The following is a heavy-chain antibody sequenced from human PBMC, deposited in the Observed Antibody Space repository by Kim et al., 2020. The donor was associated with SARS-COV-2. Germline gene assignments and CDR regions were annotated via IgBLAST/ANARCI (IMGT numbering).Heavy chain of an antibody. Sequence: SQTLSLTCAISGDSVSSNSAAWNWIRQSPSRGLEWLGRTYYRSKWYNDYAVSVKSRITINPDTSKNQFSLQLNSVTPEDTAVYYCASESNFWSGYKKGYYGMDVWGQGTTVTVSS. CDR2: TYYRSKWYN. D-gene: IGHD3-3*01. J-gene: IGHJ6*02. V-gene: IGHV6-1*01. CDR3: ASESNFWSGYKKGYYGMDV. CDR1: GDSVSSNSAA.